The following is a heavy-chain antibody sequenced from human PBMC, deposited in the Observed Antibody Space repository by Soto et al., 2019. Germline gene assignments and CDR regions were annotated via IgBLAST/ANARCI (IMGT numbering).Heavy chain of an antibody. D-gene: IGHD2-2*01. CDR1: GFTFSDHY. CDR2: IKNKANSYTT. V-gene: IGHV3-72*01. Sequence: EVQLVESGGGLVQPGGSMRLSCAASGFTFSDHYMDWVRQAPGEGLEWVGRIKNKANSYTTENAASVEGRFTISRDDSRNSLLLQMNGLKTEDTAVYYCTRVKLCGSAGCNRVLGVWGKGTTVTVSS. CDR3: TRVKLCGSAGCNRVLGV. J-gene: IGHJ6*04.